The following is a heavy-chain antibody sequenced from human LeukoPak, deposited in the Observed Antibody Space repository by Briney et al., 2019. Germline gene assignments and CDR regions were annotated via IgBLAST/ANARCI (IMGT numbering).Heavy chain of an antibody. CDR1: GFTFDDYA. V-gene: IGHV3-9*01. CDR3: AKATGYSSGWYGD. J-gene: IGHJ4*02. D-gene: IGHD6-19*01. CDR2: IRWNSGNI. Sequence: PGGSLRLSCAASGFTFDDYAMHWVRQAPGKGLEWVSGIRWNSGNIGYADSVKGRFTISRDNAKNSLYLQMNSLRAEDTALYYCAKATGYSSGWYGDWGQGTLVTVSS.